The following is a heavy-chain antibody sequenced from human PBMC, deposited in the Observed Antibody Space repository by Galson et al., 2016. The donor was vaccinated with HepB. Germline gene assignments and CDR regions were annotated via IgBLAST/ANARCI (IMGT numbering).Heavy chain of an antibody. CDR3: ARHTSTRGAFDY. V-gene: IGHV4-39*01. CDR1: GDSISSSDYY. Sequence: TCTVSGDSISSSDYYWGWIRQPPGKGLEWIASINYAGSPYYNPSLKDRVTISVDTSKNHFSLKVSSVTAADTAVYYCARHTSTRGAFDYWGQGRLVTVSS. D-gene: IGHD4/OR15-4a*01. CDR2: INYAGSP. J-gene: IGHJ4*02.